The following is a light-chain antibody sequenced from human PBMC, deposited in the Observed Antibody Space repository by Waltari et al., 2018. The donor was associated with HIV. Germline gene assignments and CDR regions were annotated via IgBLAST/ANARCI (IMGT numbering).Light chain of an antibody. J-gene: IGKJ3*01. CDR3: QQYNNWRGT. V-gene: IGKV3-15*01. CDR2: GAS. Sequence: EIVMTQSPATLSVSPGERGTLSCRAGQNVISNLAWYQHKPGQPPRLLIYGASTRAPGIPARFSGSGSGLEFTLTITSLQSEDFAVYDCQQYNNWRGTFGPGTKVDFK. CDR1: QNVISN.